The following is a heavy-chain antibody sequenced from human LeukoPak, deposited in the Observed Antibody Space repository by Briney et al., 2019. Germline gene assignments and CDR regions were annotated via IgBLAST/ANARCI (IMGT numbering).Heavy chain of an antibody. V-gene: IGHV1-18*01. CDR3: ARTLRIAAYYYDSSGYSDFDY. CDR1: GYTFTSYD. D-gene: IGHD3-22*01. J-gene: IGHJ4*02. CDR2: ISAYNGNT. Sequence: ASVKVPCKASGYTFTSYDISWVRQAPGQGLEWMGWISAYNGNTNYAQKLQGRVTMTTDTSTSTAYMELRSLRSDDTAVYYCARTLRIAAYYYDSSGYSDFDYWGQGTLVTVSS.